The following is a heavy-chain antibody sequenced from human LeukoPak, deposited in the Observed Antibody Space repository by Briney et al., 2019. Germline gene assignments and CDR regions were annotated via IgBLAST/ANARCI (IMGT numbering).Heavy chain of an antibody. V-gene: IGHV4-30-4*01. CDR2: IYYSGST. J-gene: IGHJ5*02. CDR1: GGSISSGDYY. Sequence: PSETLSFTCTVSGGSISSGDYYWSWIRQPPGKGLEWIGYIYYSGSTYYNPSLKSRVTISVDTSKNQFSLKLSSVTAADTAVYYCARVVFTMVRGIRDWFDPWGQGTLVTVSS. D-gene: IGHD3-10*01. CDR3: ARVVFTMVRGIRDWFDP.